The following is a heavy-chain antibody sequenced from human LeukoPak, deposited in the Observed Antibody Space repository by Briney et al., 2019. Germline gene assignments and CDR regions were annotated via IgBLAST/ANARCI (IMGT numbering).Heavy chain of an antibody. Sequence: KTSETLSLTCAVYGGSFSGYYWSWIRQPPGKGLEWIGEINHSGSTNYNPSLKSRVTISVDTSKNQFSLKLSSVAAADTAVYYCARVVGALYYYYYYYMDVWGKGTTVTVSS. CDR2: INHSGST. CDR3: ARVVGALYYYYYYYMDV. V-gene: IGHV4-34*01. D-gene: IGHD1-26*01. CDR1: GGSFSGYY. J-gene: IGHJ6*03.